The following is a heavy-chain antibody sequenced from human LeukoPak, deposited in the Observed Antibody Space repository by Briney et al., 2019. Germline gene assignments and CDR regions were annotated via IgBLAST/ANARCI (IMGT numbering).Heavy chain of an antibody. CDR1: GYTFTSYG. D-gene: IGHD3-3*01. CDR2: ISAHSGNT. CDR3: AREAIFGVDRLIDP. V-gene: IGHV1-18*01. Sequence: ASVKVSCKASGYTFTSYGISWVRQAPGQGLEWMGWISAHSGNTNYAQKLQGRVTMTTDTSTSTAYMELRSLRSDGTAVYYCAREAIFGVDRLIDPWGQGTLVTVSS. J-gene: IGHJ5*02.